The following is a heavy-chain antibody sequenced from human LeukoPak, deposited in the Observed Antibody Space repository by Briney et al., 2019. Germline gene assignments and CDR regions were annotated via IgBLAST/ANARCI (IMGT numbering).Heavy chain of an antibody. V-gene: IGHV3-7*01. CDR3: ARDYNYCSSGRCYDAFDI. D-gene: IGHD2-2*01. Sequence: TGGFLRLSCAASGFTFSSYWMSWVRQAPGKGLEWVANIKQDGSEKYYVDSVKGRFTISRDNAKNSLYLQMSDLRAEDTSVYYCARDYNYCSSGRCYDAFDIWGQGTMVTVSS. J-gene: IGHJ3*02. CDR2: IKQDGSEK. CDR1: GFTFSSYW.